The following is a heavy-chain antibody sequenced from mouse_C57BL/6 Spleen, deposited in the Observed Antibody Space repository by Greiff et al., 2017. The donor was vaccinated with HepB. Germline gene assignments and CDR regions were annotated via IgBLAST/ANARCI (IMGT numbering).Heavy chain of an antibody. V-gene: IGHV1-15*01. CDR2: IDPETGGT. Sequence: VQLQQSGAELVRPGASVTLSCKASGYTFTDYEMHWVKQTPVHGLEWIGAIDPETGGTAYNQKFKGKAILTADKSSSTAYMELRSLTSEDSAVYYCTRHITTVVGPYYYAMDYWGQGTSVTVSS. D-gene: IGHD1-1*01. CDR1: GYTFTDYE. J-gene: IGHJ4*01. CDR3: TRHITTVVGPYYYAMDY.